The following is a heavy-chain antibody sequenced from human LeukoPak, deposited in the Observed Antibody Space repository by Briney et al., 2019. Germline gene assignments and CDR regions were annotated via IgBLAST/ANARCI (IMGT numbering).Heavy chain of an antibody. CDR3: ARARYSSSWYKGWFDP. CDR1: GGSFSGYY. V-gene: IGHV4-34*01. CDR2: INHSGST. J-gene: IGHJ5*02. Sequence: SETLSLTCAVYGGSFSGYYWSWIRQPPGKGLEWIGEINHSGSTNYNPSLKSRVTISVDTSKNQFSLKLSSVTAADTAVYYCARARYSSSWYKGWFDPWGQGTLVAVSS. D-gene: IGHD6-13*01.